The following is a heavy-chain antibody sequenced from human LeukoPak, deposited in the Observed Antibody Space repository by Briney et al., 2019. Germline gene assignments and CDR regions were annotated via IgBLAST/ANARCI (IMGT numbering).Heavy chain of an antibody. CDR3: ARARFEVYTVRSFDYGMDV. Sequence: PSETLSLTCAVYGGSFSGYYWSWIRQPPGKGLEWIGEINDSGSTSYTPSLKNRVTISLDTSKNQFSLKLFFMTAADTAVYYCARARFEVYTVRSFDYGMDVWGEGATVTVSS. D-gene: IGHD4-17*01. J-gene: IGHJ6*04. V-gene: IGHV4-34*01. CDR2: INDSGST. CDR1: GGSFSGYY.